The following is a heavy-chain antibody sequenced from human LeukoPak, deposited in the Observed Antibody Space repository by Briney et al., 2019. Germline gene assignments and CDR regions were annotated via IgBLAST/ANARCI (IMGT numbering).Heavy chain of an antibody. D-gene: IGHD5-24*01. CDR2: INHSGST. Sequence: SETLSLTCAVYGGSFSGYYWSWIRQPPGKGLEWIGEINHSGSTNYNPSLKSRVTISVDTSKNQFSLKLSSVTAADTAVYYCASRERWLHHDYWGQGTLVTVSS. CDR1: GGSFSGYY. V-gene: IGHV4-34*01. J-gene: IGHJ4*02. CDR3: ASRERWLHHDY.